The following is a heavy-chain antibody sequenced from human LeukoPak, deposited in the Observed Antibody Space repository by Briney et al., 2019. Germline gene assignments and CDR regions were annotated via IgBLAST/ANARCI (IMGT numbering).Heavy chain of an antibody. CDR3: ARDYYGSGMYFDY. CDR1: GFTFSSYW. J-gene: IGHJ4*02. CDR2: IKQDGSEK. D-gene: IGHD3-10*01. Sequence: GGSLRLSCAASGFTFSSYWMSWVRQAPGKGLEWVANIKQDGSEKYYADSVKGRFTISRDNAKNSLYLQMNSLRAEDTAVYYCARDYYGSGMYFDYWGQGTLVTVSS. V-gene: IGHV3-7*01.